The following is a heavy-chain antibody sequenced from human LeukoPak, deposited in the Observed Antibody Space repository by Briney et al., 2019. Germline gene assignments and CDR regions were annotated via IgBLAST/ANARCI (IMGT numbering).Heavy chain of an antibody. CDR1: GDSMSGYY. CDR2: INHSGST. V-gene: IGHV4-34*01. D-gene: IGHD1-26*01. J-gene: IGHJ4*02. CDR3: ARGTPRYSGSHRARYYFDY. Sequence: SETLSLTCSVSGDSMSGYYWSWIRQPPGKGLEWIGEINHSGSTNYNPSLKSRVTISVDTSKNQFSLKLSSVTAADTAVYYCARGTPRYSGSHRARYYFDYWGQGTLVTVSS.